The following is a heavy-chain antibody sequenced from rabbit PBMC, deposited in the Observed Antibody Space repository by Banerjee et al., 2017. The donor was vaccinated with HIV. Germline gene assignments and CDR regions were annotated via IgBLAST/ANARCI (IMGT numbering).Heavy chain of an antibody. J-gene: IGHJ4*01. D-gene: IGHD6-1*01. CDR1: GFTLSSTYW. CDR3: ARGAGYGGYNL. CDR2: IDTGSGGST. V-gene: IGHV1S45*01. Sequence: QEQLEESGGDLVKPEGSLTLTCKASGFTLSSTYWMCWVRQAPGKGLEWIACIDTGSGGSTYYASWAKGRFTISKTSSTTVTLQMTSLTAADTATYFCARGAGYGGYNLWGPGTLVTVS.